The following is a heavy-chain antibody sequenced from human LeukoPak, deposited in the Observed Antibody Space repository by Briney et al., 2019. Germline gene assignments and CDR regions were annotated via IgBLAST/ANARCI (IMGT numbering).Heavy chain of an antibody. Sequence: GVSLRLSCAASGFTFSSYAMSWARQAPGKGLEWVSAISGSGGSTYYADSVKGRFTISRDNSKNTLYLQMNSLRAEDTAVYYCAKDPPRGYDFWSGYADPNWFDPWGQGTLVTVSS. CDR1: GFTFSSYA. V-gene: IGHV3-23*01. D-gene: IGHD3-3*01. CDR2: ISGSGGST. J-gene: IGHJ5*02. CDR3: AKDPPRGYDFWSGYADPNWFDP.